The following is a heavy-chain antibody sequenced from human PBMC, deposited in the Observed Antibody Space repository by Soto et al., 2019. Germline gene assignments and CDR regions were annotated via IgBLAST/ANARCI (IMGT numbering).Heavy chain of an antibody. CDR3: VKADRGLPNNWFDP. V-gene: IGHV3-64D*06. Sequence: GGSLRLSCSASGFTFSSYAMHWVRQAPGKGLEYVSAISSNGGNTYYADSVKGRFTISRDNSKNTLYLQMSRLRAEDTAVYYRVKADRGLPNNWFDPWGQGTLVTVSS. D-gene: IGHD3-16*01. J-gene: IGHJ5*02. CDR2: ISSNGGNT. CDR1: GFTFSSYA.